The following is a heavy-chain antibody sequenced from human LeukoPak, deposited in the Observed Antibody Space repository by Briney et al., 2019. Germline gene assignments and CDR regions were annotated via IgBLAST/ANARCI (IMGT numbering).Heavy chain of an antibody. CDR1: GDSISSYY. D-gene: IGHD3-3*01. J-gene: IGHJ5*02. CDR3: AIHKDDFRVGGWFDP. CDR2: ISASGST. V-gene: IGHV4-4*09. Sequence: SETLSLTCTVSGDSISSYYWSWIRQPPGKGLEWIGYISASGSTKHNPSLGSRISISLDTSKSQVSLNLRSATAADTAVYYCAIHKDDFRVGGWFDPWGQGILVTVSS.